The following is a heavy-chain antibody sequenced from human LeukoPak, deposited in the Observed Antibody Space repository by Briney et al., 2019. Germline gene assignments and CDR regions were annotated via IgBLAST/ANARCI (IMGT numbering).Heavy chain of an antibody. CDR3: ARDGATVNYYGMDV. Sequence: SETLSLTCTVSGGSISSYYWSWIRQPAGKGLEWIGRIYTSGSTNYNPSLKSRVTMSVDTSKNQFSLKLSSVTAADTAVYYCARDGATVNYYGMDVWGQGTTVTVSS. D-gene: IGHD4-11*01. V-gene: IGHV4-4*07. J-gene: IGHJ6*02. CDR2: IYTSGST. CDR1: GGSISSYY.